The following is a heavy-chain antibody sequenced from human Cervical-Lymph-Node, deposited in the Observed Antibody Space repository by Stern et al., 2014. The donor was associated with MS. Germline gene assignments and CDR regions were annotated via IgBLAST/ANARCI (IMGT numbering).Heavy chain of an antibody. J-gene: IGHJ5*02. Sequence: VQLVESGAEVKKPGASVKVSCKASGYTFTNYGVAWVRQAPGQCLEWMGWISAYNGNTNYAQKVQGRVTMTTDTSTSTAYMELRSLRSDDSAVYYCAREATEYYYDSSGQNWFDPWGQGTLVIVSS. CDR1: GYTFTNYG. CDR3: AREATEYYYDSSGQNWFDP. V-gene: IGHV1-18*01. D-gene: IGHD3-22*01. CDR2: ISAYNGNT.